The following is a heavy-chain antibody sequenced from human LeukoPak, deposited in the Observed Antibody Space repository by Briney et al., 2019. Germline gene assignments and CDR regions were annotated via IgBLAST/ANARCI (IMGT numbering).Heavy chain of an antibody. J-gene: IGHJ4*02. CDR2: IYPRDSRT. CDR1: GYNFASYW. CDR3: ARHLSDITSCPNY. D-gene: IGHD3-10*01. Sequence: GESLKISCKGSGYNFASYWVAWVRQMPGKGLVWMGVIYPRDSRTTYSPSFQGQVTISADKSISTAYLQLSSLKASDTAIYYCARHLSDITSCPNYWGPGTLVTVSS. V-gene: IGHV5-51*01.